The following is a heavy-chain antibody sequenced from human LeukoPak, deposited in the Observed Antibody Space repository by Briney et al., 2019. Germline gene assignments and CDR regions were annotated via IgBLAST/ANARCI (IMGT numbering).Heavy chain of an antibody. CDR2: ISYSGRT. D-gene: IGHD1-26*01. Sequence: SETLSLTCTVSDGSISSNSYYWGWIRQPPGKGLEWIGSISYSGRTYYNPSLESRVTISVDASKNQFSLELNSVTAADTAVYYCASCSGSYGGYYFDYWGQGTLVTVSS. V-gene: IGHV4-39*01. CDR1: DGSISSNSYY. CDR3: ASCSGSYGGYYFDY. J-gene: IGHJ4*02.